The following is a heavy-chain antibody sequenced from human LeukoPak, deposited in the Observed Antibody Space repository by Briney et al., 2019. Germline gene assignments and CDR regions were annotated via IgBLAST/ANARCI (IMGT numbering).Heavy chain of an antibody. J-gene: IGHJ4*02. Sequence: GGSLRLSCAASGFTFDDYGMTWVRQAPGKGLEWVSGINWNGGNTAYADSVRGRFTTSRDSAKNSLYLEMNSLRVEDTALYYCARVYDYVWGSYDYWGQGTLVTVSS. CDR3: ARVYDYVWGSYDY. V-gene: IGHV3-20*04. CDR1: GFTFDDYG. D-gene: IGHD3-16*01. CDR2: INWNGGNT.